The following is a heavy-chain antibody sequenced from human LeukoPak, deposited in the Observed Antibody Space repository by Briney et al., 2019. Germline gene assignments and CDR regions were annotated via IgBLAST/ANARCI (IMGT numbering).Heavy chain of an antibody. CDR1: GGSISSHY. CDR2: IYYSGTT. J-gene: IGHJ4*02. D-gene: IGHD3-22*01. CDR3: ARGTGFYDSSGHYYWGYFDS. V-gene: IGHV4-59*11. Sequence: SETPFLTCTVSGGSISSHYWSWFRQTPGERPEWIAFIYYSGTTNYNPSLKGRVTISIDSSKNQFSLKLSSVTAADTAIYYCARGTGFYDSSGHYYWGYFDSWGQGTLVPVSS.